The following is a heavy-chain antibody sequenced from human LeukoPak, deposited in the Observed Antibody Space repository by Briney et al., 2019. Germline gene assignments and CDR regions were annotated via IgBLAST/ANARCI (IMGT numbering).Heavy chain of an antibody. CDR1: GFTVSSNY. Sequence: GGSLRLSCAASGFTVSSNYMSGVRQAPGKGLEWVSVIYSGGSTYYADSVKGRFTISRHNSKNTLYLQMNSLRAEDTAVYYCARDRRDSSGWLSNFDYWGQGTLVTVSS. J-gene: IGHJ4*02. CDR2: IYSGGST. D-gene: IGHD6-19*01. V-gene: IGHV3-53*04. CDR3: ARDRRDSSGWLSNFDY.